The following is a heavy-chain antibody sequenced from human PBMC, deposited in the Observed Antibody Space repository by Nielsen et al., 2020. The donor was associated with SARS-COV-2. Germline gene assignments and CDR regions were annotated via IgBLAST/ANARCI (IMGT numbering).Heavy chain of an antibody. J-gene: IGHJ6*02. CDR1: GGSISSGGYY. CDR3: AREALAEITIFGVVSRYGMDV. D-gene: IGHD3-3*01. Sequence: SETLSLTCTVSGGSISSGGYYWSWIRQHPGKGLERIGYIYYSGSTYYNPSLKSRVTISVDTSKNQFSLKLSSVTAADTAVYYCAREALAEITIFGVVSRYGMDVWGQGTTVTVSS. V-gene: IGHV4-31*03. CDR2: IYYSGST.